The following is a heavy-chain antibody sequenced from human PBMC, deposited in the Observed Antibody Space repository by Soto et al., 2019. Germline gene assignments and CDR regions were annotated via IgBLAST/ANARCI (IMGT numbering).Heavy chain of an antibody. CDR1: GGSISSYY. CDR2: IYYSGST. D-gene: IGHD3-9*01. CDR3: ARRDWSLSWYFDY. J-gene: IGHJ4*02. Sequence: PSETLSLTCTVSGGSISSYYWSWIRQPPGKGLEWIGYIYYSGSTNYNPSLKSRVTISVDTSKNQFSLKLSSVTAADTAVYYCARRDWSLSWYFDYWGQGTLVTVSS. V-gene: IGHV4-59*08.